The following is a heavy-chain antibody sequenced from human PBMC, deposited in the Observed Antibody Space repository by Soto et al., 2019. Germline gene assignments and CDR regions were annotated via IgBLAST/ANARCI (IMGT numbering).Heavy chain of an antibody. V-gene: IGHV1-69*06. CDR1: GGTFSSYA. CDR3: ARDRVSDYDMGY. J-gene: IGHJ4*02. Sequence: SVKVSCKASGGTFSSYAISWVRQAPGQGLEWMGGIIPIFGTANYAQKFQGRVTITADKSTSTAYMELSSLRSEDTAVYYCARDRVSDYDMGYWGQGTLVTVSS. D-gene: IGHD5-12*01. CDR2: IIPIFGTA.